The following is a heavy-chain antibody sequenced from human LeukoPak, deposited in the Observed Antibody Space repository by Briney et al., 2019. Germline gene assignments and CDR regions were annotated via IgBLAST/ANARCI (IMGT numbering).Heavy chain of an antibody. J-gene: IGHJ6*03. CDR3: ARDNLDDYYMVV. V-gene: IGHV4-39*02. Sequence: SETLSLTCTVSGGSIRSSSSFWGWIRQPPGRGLQWIGIIYHSGSTYYNPSLHSRVTISVDTSKNQFSLNMSSVTAADSAVYYCARDNLDDYYMVVWGKGTTVIISS. CDR1: GGSIRSSSSF. CDR2: IYHSGST. D-gene: IGHD3/OR15-3a*01.